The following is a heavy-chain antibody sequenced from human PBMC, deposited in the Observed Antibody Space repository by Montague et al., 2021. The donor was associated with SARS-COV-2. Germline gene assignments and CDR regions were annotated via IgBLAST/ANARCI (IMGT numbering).Heavy chain of an antibody. CDR1: GFSLSTSGMC. CDR2: IDWDDDK. J-gene: IGHJ6*02. D-gene: IGHD4-17*01. Sequence: PALVKPTQTLTLTCTFSGFSLSTSGMCVSWIRQPPGKALGWLALIDWDDDKYYSTSLETRLTISKDTSKNQVVLTMTNMDPVDTATYYCARMTTVTYPYYYYYGMDVWGQGTTVTVSS. CDR3: ARMTTVTYPYYYYYGMDV. V-gene: IGHV2-70*01.